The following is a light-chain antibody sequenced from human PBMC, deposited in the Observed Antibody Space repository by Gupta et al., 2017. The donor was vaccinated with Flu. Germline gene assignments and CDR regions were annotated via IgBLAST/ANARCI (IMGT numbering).Light chain of an antibody. V-gene: IGKV1-5*03. CDR3: QQCNSYPRT. Sequence: GDRVTITCRASQTISSWLAWYQQKPGKAPKLLIYKASSLETGVPSRFSGSGSGTEFTLTISSLQPDDFATYYCQQCNSYPRTFGQGTKVEIK. J-gene: IGKJ1*01. CDR1: QTISSW. CDR2: KAS.